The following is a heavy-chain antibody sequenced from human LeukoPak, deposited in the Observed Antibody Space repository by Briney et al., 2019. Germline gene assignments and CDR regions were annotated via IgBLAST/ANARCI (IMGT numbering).Heavy chain of an antibody. CDR1: GFTFSSYW. Sequence: QPGGSLRLSCTASGFTFSSYWMAWVRQTPEKGLEWVANIRQDGGKKDYVASVKGRFTISRDNAKNSLYLQMNSLRVEDTAVYYCARTRDGPFAYWGQGTLVTVSS. CDR3: ARTRDGPFAY. CDR2: IRQDGGKK. D-gene: IGHD5-24*01. J-gene: IGHJ4*02. V-gene: IGHV3-7*01.